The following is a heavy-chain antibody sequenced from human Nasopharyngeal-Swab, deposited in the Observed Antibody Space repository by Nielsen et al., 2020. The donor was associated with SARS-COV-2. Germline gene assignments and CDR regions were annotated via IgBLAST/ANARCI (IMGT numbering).Heavy chain of an antibody. CDR3: AKDRDSGDDSDDYYHYYGMDV. CDR1: GFTFSSYA. Sequence: GESLKISCAASGFTFSSYAIRWVRQAPGKGLEWVSVISGSDYNTYYADSVKGRFTISRDNSKNTVNLQMNSLRAEDTAIYYCAKDRDSGDDSDDYYHYYGMDVWGQGTTVTVSS. V-gene: IGHV3-23*01. J-gene: IGHJ6*02. D-gene: IGHD5-12*01. CDR2: ISGSDYNT.